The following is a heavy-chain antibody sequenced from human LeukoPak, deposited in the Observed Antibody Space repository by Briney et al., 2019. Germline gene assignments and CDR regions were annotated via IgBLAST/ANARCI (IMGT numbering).Heavy chain of an antibody. V-gene: IGHV3-15*01. J-gene: IGHJ4*02. D-gene: IGHD3-10*01. CDR2: IKSKTDGGTT. Sequence: PGGSLRLSCAASGFTFSNAWMSWVPQAPGKGLEWVGRIKSKTDGGTTDYAAPVKGRFTISRDDSKNTLYLQMNSLKTEDTAIYYCTKTYYYGSGSLDYWGQGTLVTVSS. CDR3: TKTYYYGSGSLDY. CDR1: GFTFSNAW.